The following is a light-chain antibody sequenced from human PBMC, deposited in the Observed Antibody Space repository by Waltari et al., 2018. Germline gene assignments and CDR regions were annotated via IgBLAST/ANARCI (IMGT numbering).Light chain of an antibody. Sequence: DIQVTQSPSSLSASVGDRVTITCRTSQNINIYLNWYQHKVGKAPKLLIYAASNLQSGIPSKFSGTGSGTDFTLTISSLQPEDVATYYCQDSYSNPWTFGQGTKVEIK. CDR1: QNINIY. CDR3: QDSYSNPWT. CDR2: AAS. V-gene: IGKV1-39*01. J-gene: IGKJ1*01.